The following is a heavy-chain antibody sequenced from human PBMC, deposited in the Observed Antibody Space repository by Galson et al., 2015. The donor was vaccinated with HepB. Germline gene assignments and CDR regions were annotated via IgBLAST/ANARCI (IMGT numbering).Heavy chain of an antibody. CDR1: GGSVSSGSYY. CDR3: ARALTTAGSNYYYGMDV. Sequence: LSLTCTVSGGSVSSGSYYWSWIRQPPGKGLEWIGYIYYSGSTNYNPSLKSRVTISVDTSKNQFSLKLSSVTAADTAVYYCARALTTAGSNYYYGMDVWGQGTTVTVSS. V-gene: IGHV4-61*01. D-gene: IGHD4-11*01. CDR2: IYYSGST. J-gene: IGHJ6*02.